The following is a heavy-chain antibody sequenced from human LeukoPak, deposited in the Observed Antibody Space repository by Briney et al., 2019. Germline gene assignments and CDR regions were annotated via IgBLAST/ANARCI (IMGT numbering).Heavy chain of an antibody. J-gene: IGHJ4*02. V-gene: IGHV3-21*01. CDR1: GFTFSSYS. D-gene: IGHD6-19*01. Sequence: PGGSLRLSCAASGFTFSSYSMNWVRQAPGKGLEWVSSISSSSSYIYYADSVKGRFTISRDNAKNSLYLQMNSLRAEDTAVYYCARSIAVAGTPRPYYFDYWGQGTLVTVSS. CDR3: ARSIAVAGTPRPYYFDY. CDR2: ISSSSSYI.